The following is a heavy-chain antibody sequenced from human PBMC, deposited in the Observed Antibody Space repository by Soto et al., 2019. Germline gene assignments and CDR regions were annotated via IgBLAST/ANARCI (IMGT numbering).Heavy chain of an antibody. Sequence: PSETLSLTCAVYGGSFSGYYWSWIRQPPGKGLEWIGEINHSGSTNYNPSLKSRVTISVDTSKNQFSLKLSSVTAADTAVYYCASGRITMVRGVLKGNYYYYYGMDVWGQGTTVT. D-gene: IGHD3-10*01. V-gene: IGHV4-34*01. CDR2: INHSGST. CDR3: ASGRITMVRGVLKGNYYYYYGMDV. J-gene: IGHJ6*02. CDR1: GGSFSGYY.